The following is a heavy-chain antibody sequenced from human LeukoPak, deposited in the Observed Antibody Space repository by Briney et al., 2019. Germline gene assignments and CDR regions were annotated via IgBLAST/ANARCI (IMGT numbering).Heavy chain of an antibody. J-gene: IGHJ4*02. CDR2: IGWNSGSI. CDR1: GFTIDDYA. D-gene: IGHD4-11*01. Sequence: GRSLRLSCAASGFTIDDYAMHWVRQAPAPGQERVSGIGWNSGSIGYADSVKGRFTISRDNAKNSLYLQMNSLRAEDTALYYCAKDRYPRNSNYGPFDYWGQGTLVTVSS. V-gene: IGHV3-9*01. CDR3: AKDRYPRNSNYGPFDY.